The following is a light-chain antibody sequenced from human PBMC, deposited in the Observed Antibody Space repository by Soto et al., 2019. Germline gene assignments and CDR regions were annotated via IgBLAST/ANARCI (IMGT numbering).Light chain of an antibody. V-gene: IGKV3-20*01. J-gene: IGKJ5*01. CDR1: QSVSSSS. CDR3: QRYGSSPLIT. Sequence: VLSQSPRALSLAPEGRATLSGRAIQSVSSSSLAWYQQRPGQAPRLLIYGTSSRATGIPDRFSGSGSGTDFTLTISRLEPEDFAVYFCQRYGSSPLITFGQGTRLAI. CDR2: GTS.